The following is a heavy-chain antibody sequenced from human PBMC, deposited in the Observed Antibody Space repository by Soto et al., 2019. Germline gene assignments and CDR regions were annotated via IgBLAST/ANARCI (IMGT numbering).Heavy chain of an antibody. V-gene: IGHV3-21*01. CDR1: GFTFSSYS. Sequence: LRLSCAASGFTFSSYSMNWVRQAPGKGLEWVSSISSSSSYIYYADSVKGRFTISRDNAKNSLYLQMNSLRAEDTAVYYCARGQELEYYYYYYGMDVWGQGTTVTGSS. CDR2: ISSSSSYI. CDR3: ARGQELEYYYYYYGMDV. D-gene: IGHD6-6*01. J-gene: IGHJ6*02.